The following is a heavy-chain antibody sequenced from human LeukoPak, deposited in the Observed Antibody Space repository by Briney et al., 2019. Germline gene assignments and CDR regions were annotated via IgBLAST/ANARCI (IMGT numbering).Heavy chain of an antibody. D-gene: IGHD3-22*01. CDR1: GGSISSADYY. V-gene: IGHV4-31*03. J-gene: IGHJ4*02. Sequence: SETLSLTCTVSGGSISSADYYWSWIRQHPGKGLEWIGYIYYSGSTYYNPSLKSRVTISVDSSKNQFSLKLSSVTAADTAVYYCARVLRSSGSPDYWGQGTLVTVSS. CDR2: IYYSGST. CDR3: ARVLRSSGSPDY.